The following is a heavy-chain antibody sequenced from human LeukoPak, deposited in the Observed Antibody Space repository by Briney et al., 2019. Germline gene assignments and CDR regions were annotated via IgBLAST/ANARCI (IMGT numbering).Heavy chain of an antibody. CDR1: GFTFSSYG. V-gene: IGHV3-21*04. Sequence: GGSLRLSCAASGFTFSSYGMHWVRRAPGKGLEWVSAISGSGGSTYYADSVKGRFTISRDNAKTSLYLQMNSLRAEDTAVYYCARGGVVPAAMGRFDPWGQGTLVTVSS. D-gene: IGHD2-2*01. CDR3: ARGGVVPAAMGRFDP. CDR2: ISGSGGST. J-gene: IGHJ5*02.